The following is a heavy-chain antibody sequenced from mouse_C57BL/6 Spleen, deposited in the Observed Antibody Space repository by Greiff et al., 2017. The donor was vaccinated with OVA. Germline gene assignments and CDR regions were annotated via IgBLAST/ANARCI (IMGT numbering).Heavy chain of an antibody. CDR1: GYTFTSYW. J-gene: IGHJ3*01. D-gene: IGHD4-1*01. CDR2: IDSSDSYT. Sequence: QVHVKQPGAELVMPGASVKLSCKASGYTFTSYWMHWVKQRPGQGLEWIGEIDSSDSYTNYNQKFKGKSTLTVDKSSSTAYMQLSSLTSEDSAVYYCARSGNWAWFAYWGQGTLVTVSA. CDR3: ARSGNWAWFAY. V-gene: IGHV1-69*01.